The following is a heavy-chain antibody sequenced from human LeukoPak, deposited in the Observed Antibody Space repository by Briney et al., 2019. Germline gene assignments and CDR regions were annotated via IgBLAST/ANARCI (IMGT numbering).Heavy chain of an antibody. CDR2: ISNSGNTI. CDR1: GFTFSSYE. Sequence: PGGSLRLSCAASGFTFSSYEMNWVRQAPGKGLEWVSYISNSGNTIYYADSVKGRFTISRDNAKNSLYLQMNSLRAEDTALYSCARGIWFDPRGQGTLVTVSS. J-gene: IGHJ5*02. CDR3: ARGIWFDP. V-gene: IGHV3-48*03.